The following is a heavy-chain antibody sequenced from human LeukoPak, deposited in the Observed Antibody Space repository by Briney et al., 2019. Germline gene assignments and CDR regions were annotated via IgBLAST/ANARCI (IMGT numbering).Heavy chain of an antibody. Sequence: SETLSLTCAVYGGSFSGYYWSWIRQPPGKGLEWIGEINHSGSTNYNPSLKSRVTISVDTSKNQFSLKLSSVTAADTAVYYCARARYSSSSFAFDIWGRGTMVTVSS. D-gene: IGHD6-6*01. CDR3: ARARYSSSSFAFDI. V-gene: IGHV4-34*01. CDR2: INHSGST. J-gene: IGHJ3*02. CDR1: GGSFSGYY.